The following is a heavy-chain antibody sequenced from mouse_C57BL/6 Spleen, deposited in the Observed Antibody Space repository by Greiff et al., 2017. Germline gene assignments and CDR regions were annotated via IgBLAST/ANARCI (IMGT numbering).Heavy chain of an antibody. D-gene: IGHD1-1*01. CDR2: IYPGDGDT. CDR3: ARSLFITTVVAPGYYAMDY. J-gene: IGHJ4*01. V-gene: IGHV1-80*01. Sequence: VQLVESGAELVKPGASVKISCKASGYAFSSYWMNWVKQRPGKGLEWIGQIYPGDGDTNYNGKFKGKATLTADKSSSTAYMQLSSLTSEDSAVYFCARSLFITTVVAPGYYAMDYWGQGTSVTVSS. CDR1: GYAFSSYW.